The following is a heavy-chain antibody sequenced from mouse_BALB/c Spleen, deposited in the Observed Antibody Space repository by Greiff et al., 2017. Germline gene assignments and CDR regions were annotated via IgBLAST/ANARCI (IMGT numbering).Heavy chain of an antibody. V-gene: IGHV1-54*03. Sequence: QVQLQQSGPELVKPGASVKMSCKASGYTFTSYVMHWVKQRPGQGLEWIGVINPGSGGTNYNEKFKGKATLTADKSSSTAYMQLSSLTSDDSAVYFCARRDGYYEYFDVWGAGTTVTVSS. CDR1: GYTFTSYV. CDR2: INPGSGGT. D-gene: IGHD2-3*01. J-gene: IGHJ1*01. CDR3: ARRDGYYEYFDV.